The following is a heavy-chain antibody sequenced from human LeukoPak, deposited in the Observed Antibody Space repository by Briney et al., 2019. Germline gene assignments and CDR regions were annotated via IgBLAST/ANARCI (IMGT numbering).Heavy chain of an antibody. J-gene: IGHJ3*01. Sequence: SETLSLTCAVSGGSISSYYWSWIRQPPGKGLEWIGYIYYSGGTNYNPSLKSRLTISVDTSKNQFSLKLSSVTAADTAVYYCARSYGDYTTGAYAFDVWGQGTMVTVSS. CDR1: GGSISSYY. D-gene: IGHD4-17*01. CDR2: IYYSGGT. V-gene: IGHV4-59*08. CDR3: ARSYGDYTTGAYAFDV.